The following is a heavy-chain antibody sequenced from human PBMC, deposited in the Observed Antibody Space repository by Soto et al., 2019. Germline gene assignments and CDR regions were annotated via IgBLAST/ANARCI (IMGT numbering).Heavy chain of an antibody. CDR1: GGSISSSSYY. Sequence: PSETLSLTCTVSGGSISSSSYYWGWIGQPPGKGLEWIGSIYYSGSTYYNPSLKSRVTISVDTSKNQFSLKLSSVTAADTAVYYCARRAGSYGGYYFDYWGQGTLVTVSS. J-gene: IGHJ4*02. CDR2: IYYSGST. CDR3: ARRAGSYGGYYFDY. V-gene: IGHV4-39*01. D-gene: IGHD6-19*01.